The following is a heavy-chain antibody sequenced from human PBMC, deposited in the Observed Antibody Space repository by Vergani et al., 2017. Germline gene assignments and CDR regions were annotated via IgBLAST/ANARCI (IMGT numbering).Heavy chain of an antibody. V-gene: IGHV4-61*02. D-gene: IGHD4-17*01. CDR3: AVGSPGLRTHLDYYYYMDV. CDR2: IYTSGST. Sequence: QVQLQESGPGLVKPSQTLSLTCTVSGGSISSGSYYWSWIRQPAGKGLEWIGRIYTSGSTNYNPSLKSRVTISVDTSKNQFSLKQRSVTAAATAVYYCAVGSPGLRTHLDYYYYMDVWGKGTTVTVSS. J-gene: IGHJ6*03. CDR1: GGSISSGSYY.